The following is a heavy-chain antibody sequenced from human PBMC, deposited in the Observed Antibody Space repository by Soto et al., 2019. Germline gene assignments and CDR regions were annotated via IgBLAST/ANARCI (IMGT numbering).Heavy chain of an antibody. D-gene: IGHD6-13*01. CDR3: ARDAAGSWYYYYYGMDV. V-gene: IGHV1-18*01. J-gene: IGHJ6*02. Sequence: ASVKVSCKASGYTFTSYGISWVRQAPGQGLEWMGWISAYNGNTNYAQKLQGRVTMTTDTSTSTAYMELRSLRSDGTAVYYCARDAAGSWYYYYYGMDVWGQGTTVTVSS. CDR2: ISAYNGNT. CDR1: GYTFTSYG.